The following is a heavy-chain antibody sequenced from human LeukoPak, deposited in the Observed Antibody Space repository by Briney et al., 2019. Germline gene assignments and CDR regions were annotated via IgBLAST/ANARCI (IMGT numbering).Heavy chain of an antibody. J-gene: IGHJ4*02. CDR2: IFYSGST. Sequence: KPSGTLSLTCTVSGGSISSYYWSWIRQPPGKGLEWIGYIFYSGSTNYNPSLKSRVTISVDTSKNQFSLKLSSVTAADTAVYYCARGFYDSSGYSEPFDYWGRGTLVTVSS. CDR3: ARGFYDSSGYSEPFDY. V-gene: IGHV4-59*08. D-gene: IGHD3-22*01. CDR1: GGSISSYY.